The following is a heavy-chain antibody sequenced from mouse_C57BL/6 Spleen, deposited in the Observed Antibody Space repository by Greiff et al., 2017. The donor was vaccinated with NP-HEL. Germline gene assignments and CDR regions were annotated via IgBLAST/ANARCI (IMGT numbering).Heavy chain of an antibody. J-gene: IGHJ1*03. Sequence: VQLQQPGAELVKPGASVKMSCKASGYTFTSYWITWVKQRPGQGLEWIGDIYPGSGSTNYNEKFKSKATLTVDTSSSTAYMQLSSLTSEDSAVYYCARGALYYYGSSYVRDWYFDVWGTGTTVTVSS. CDR2: IYPGSGST. CDR1: GYTFTSYW. D-gene: IGHD1-1*01. V-gene: IGHV1-55*01. CDR3: ARGALYYYGSSYVRDWYFDV.